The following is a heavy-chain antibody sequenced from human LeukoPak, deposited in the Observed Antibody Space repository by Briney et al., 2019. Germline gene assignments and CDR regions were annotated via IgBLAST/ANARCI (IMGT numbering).Heavy chain of an antibody. V-gene: IGHV1-8*02. CDR3: AREGEAVALDN. Sequence: ASVKVSCKASGYTFTSYDINWVRQATGQELEWMGWMSPNSGNTGFAQKFQGRLTMTRNTSISTAYMELSSLRSEDTAVYYCAREGEAVALDNWGQGTLVTVSS. CDR2: MSPNSGNT. J-gene: IGHJ4*02. D-gene: IGHD6-19*01. CDR1: GYTFTSYD.